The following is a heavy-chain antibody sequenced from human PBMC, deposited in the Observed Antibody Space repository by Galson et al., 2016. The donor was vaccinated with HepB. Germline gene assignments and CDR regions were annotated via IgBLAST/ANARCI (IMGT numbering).Heavy chain of an antibody. CDR3: ARHYCSGSMDV. CDR2: IWFDGTTK. Sequence: SLRLSCAASGFTFSTYGMHWVRQAPGKGLEWVALIWFDGTTKYFADSVKGRFTISRDNSRNTIYLQMNSLIAEDTAVYYCARHYCSGSMDVWGQGTTVAVSS. J-gene: IGHJ6*02. D-gene: IGHD3-10*01. CDR1: GFTFSTYG. V-gene: IGHV3-33*03.